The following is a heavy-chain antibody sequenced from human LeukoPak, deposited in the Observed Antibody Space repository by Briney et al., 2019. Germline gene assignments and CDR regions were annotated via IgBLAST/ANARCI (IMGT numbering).Heavy chain of an antibody. V-gene: IGHV3-21*04. D-gene: IGHD4-17*01. CDR1: GFTFSNYT. CDR2: ISISSSNI. Sequence: GGSLRLSCAASGFTFSNYTMNWVRQAPGKGLEWVSSISISSSNIYYADSVKGRFIISRDNAKNSLYLQMNSLRAEDTAVYYCARFSENGDFHFDYWGQGTLVTVSS. CDR3: ARFSENGDFHFDY. J-gene: IGHJ4*02.